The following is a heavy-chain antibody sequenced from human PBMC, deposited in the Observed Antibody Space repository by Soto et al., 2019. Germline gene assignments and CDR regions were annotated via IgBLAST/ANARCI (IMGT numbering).Heavy chain of an antibody. V-gene: IGHV3-21*01. CDR2: ISSSSSYI. J-gene: IGHJ4*02. Sequence: PGGSLRLSCAASGFTFSSYSRNWVRQTPGKGLEWVSSISSSSSYIYYADSVKGRFTTSRDNAKNSLYLQMNSLRVEDTALYFCARDESAGSSTSNWGQGTLVTVSS. CDR1: GFTFSSYS. CDR3: ARDESAGSSTSN. D-gene: IGHD2-2*01.